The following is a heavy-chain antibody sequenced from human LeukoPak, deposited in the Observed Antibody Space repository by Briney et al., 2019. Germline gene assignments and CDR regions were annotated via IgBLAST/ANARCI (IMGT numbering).Heavy chain of an antibody. V-gene: IGHV4-61*01. CDR2: IYYSGST. D-gene: IGHD4-17*01. Sequence: SETLSLTCTVSGGSVSSGSYYWSWIRQPPGKGLGWIGYIYYSGSTNYNPSLKSRVTISVDTSKNQFSLKLSSVTAADTAVYYCARAKSTVTFDYWGQGTLVTVSS. CDR1: GGSVSSGSYY. J-gene: IGHJ4*02. CDR3: ARAKSTVTFDY.